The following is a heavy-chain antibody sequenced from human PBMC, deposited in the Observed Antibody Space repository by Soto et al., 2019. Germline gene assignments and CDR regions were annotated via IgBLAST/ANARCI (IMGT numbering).Heavy chain of an antibody. V-gene: IGHV3-74*01. CDR1: GFTFSSYW. CDR2: INSDGSST. Sequence: GGSLRLSCAASGFTFSSYWMHWVRQAPGKGLVWVSRINSDGSSTSYADSMKGRFTISRDNAKNTLYLQMNSLRAEDTAVYYCAREFERSEHNWFDPWGQGTLVTVSS. D-gene: IGHD6-25*01. J-gene: IGHJ5*02. CDR3: AREFERSEHNWFDP.